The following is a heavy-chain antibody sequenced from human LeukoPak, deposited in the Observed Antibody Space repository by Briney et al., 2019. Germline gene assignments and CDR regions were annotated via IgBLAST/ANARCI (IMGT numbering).Heavy chain of an antibody. CDR1: GFTFSSYG. J-gene: IGHJ3*02. CDR3: ARDSVVVAAMGAFDI. V-gene: IGHV3-33*01. CDR2: IWYDGSNK. Sequence: GGSLRLSCAASGFTFSSYGMHWVHQAPGKGLEWVAVIWYDGSNKYYADSVKGRFTISRDNSKNTLYLQMNSLRAEDTAVYYCARDSVVVAAMGAFDIWGQGTMVTVSS. D-gene: IGHD2-15*01.